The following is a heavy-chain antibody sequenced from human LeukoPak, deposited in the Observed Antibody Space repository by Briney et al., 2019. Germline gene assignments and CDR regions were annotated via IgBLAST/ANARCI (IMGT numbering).Heavy chain of an antibody. CDR3: AREGWDLNALDI. CDR1: GSTFSNHY. V-gene: IGHV3-11*04. D-gene: IGHD1-26*01. CDR2: ISSRSSNK. Sequence: GGSLRLSCAASGSTFSNHYMSWIRQAPGKGLVWVSYISSRSSNKYYADSVKGRFTISRDNAKNSLYLQMDSLRVEDTAVYYCAREGWDLNALDIWGQGTMVTVSP. J-gene: IGHJ3*02.